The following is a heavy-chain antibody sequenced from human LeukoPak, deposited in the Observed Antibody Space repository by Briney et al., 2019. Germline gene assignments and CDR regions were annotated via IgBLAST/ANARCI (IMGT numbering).Heavy chain of an antibody. D-gene: IGHD3-22*01. CDR2: ISAYNGNT. V-gene: IGHV1-18*01. CDR3: ARVHYYDSSGYYYESFDY. Sequence: ASVKVSCKASGYTFTSYGISWVRRAPGQGLEWMGWISAYNGNTNYAQKPQGRVTMTTDTSTSTAYMELRSLRSDDTAVYYCARVHYYDSSGYYYESFDYWGQGTLVTVSS. CDR1: GYTFTSYG. J-gene: IGHJ4*02.